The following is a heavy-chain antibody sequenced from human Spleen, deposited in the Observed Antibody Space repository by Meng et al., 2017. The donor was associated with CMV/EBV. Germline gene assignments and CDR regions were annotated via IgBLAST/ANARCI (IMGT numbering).Heavy chain of an antibody. Sequence: TFSKYSMTWVRQAPGKGLEWVSTMSGSGDSTYYADSVKGRFTISRDNSKNTLFLQMNSLRAEDTAVYFCVRAWFTVDIVTGPSSVFDYWGQGTLVTVSS. J-gene: IGHJ4*02. D-gene: IGHD3-9*01. CDR2: MSGSGDST. V-gene: IGHV3-23*01. CDR1: TFSKYS. CDR3: VRAWFTVDIVTGPSSVFDY.